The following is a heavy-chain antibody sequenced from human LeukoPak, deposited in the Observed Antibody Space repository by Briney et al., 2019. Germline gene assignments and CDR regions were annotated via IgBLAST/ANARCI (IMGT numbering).Heavy chain of an antibody. D-gene: IGHD6-13*01. CDR2: INHSGST. J-gene: IGHJ4*02. CDR1: GGSFSGYY. V-gene: IGHV4-34*01. Sequence: SETLSLTCAVYGGSFSGYYWSWIRQPPGKGLEWIGEINHSGSTNYNPSLKSRVTMSVDTSKNQFSLKLSSVTAADTAVYYCAREGTLGYSSSWYPPFFDYWGQGTLVTVSS. CDR3: AREGTLGYSSSWYPPFFDY.